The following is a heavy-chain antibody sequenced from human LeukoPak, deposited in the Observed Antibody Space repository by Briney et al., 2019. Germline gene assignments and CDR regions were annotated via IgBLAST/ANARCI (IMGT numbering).Heavy chain of an antibody. J-gene: IGHJ4*02. V-gene: IGHV3-21*01. CDR2: ISSSSSYI. D-gene: IGHD5-12*01. CDR3: ARDRGLGYEGNDY. CDR1: GFTFSSYS. Sequence: GGSLRLSCAASGFTFSSYSMNWVRQAPGKGLEWVSSISSSSSYIYYADSVKGRFTISRDNAKNLLYLQMNSLRAEDTAVYYCARDRGLGYEGNDYWGQGTLVTVSS.